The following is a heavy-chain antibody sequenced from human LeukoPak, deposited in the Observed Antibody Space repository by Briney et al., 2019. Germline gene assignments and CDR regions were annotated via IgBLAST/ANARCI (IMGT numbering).Heavy chain of an antibody. CDR2: INDSGGT. CDR1: GGSFSGHL. J-gene: IGHJ4*02. Sequence: SETLSLTCAVYGGSFSGHLWTWFRQPPGKGLECIGEINDSGGTNYNPSLKSRVTMSVDTSKNQFSLKLTSVTAADTAVYYCARGRQGHYWGQGTLVTVSP. CDR3: ARGRQGHY. V-gene: IGHV4-34*01.